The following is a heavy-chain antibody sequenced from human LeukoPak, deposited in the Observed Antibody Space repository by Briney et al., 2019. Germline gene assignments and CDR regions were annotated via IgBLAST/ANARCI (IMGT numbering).Heavy chain of an antibody. CDR1: GFTFSNYW. CDR3: ARVSTGKYYFDS. CDR2: INTDGSTT. D-gene: IGHD2-8*02. V-gene: IGHV3-74*01. Sequence: PGGSLRLSCAASGFTFSNYWMHWVRQAPGKGLVWVTRINTDGSTTSYADSVEGRFTISRDNAKNTPYLQMNSLRAEDTAVYYCARVSTGKYYFDSWGQGTLVTVSS. J-gene: IGHJ4*02.